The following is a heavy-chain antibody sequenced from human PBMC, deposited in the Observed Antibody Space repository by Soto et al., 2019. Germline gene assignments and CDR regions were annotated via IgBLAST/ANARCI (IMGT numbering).Heavy chain of an antibody. CDR2: VYHTGDT. V-gene: IGHV4-4*02. J-gene: IGHJ5*02. D-gene: IGHD2-21*02. CDR1: GGTVASSHW. Sequence: SETLSLTCGVSGGTVASSHWWSWVRQSPGGGLGWIGNVYHTGDTNFNPSLQSRVTISVDKSNNQFSLRLNSPTAADTAVYFCAREIVTAGGNNYFDPWGPGTLVTVSS. CDR3: AREIVTAGGNNYFDP.